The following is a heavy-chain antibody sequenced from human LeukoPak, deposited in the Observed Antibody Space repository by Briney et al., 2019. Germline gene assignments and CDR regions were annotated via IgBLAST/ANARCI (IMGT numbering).Heavy chain of an antibody. CDR2: IWYDGSNK. CDR3: AKTEYSSSSGADRYFDY. CDR1: GFTFSSYG. D-gene: IGHD6-6*01. J-gene: IGHJ4*02. Sequence: PGGSLRLSCAASGFTFSSYGMHWVRQAPGKGLEWVTVIWYDGSNKYYADSVKGRFTISRDNSKNTLYLQMNSLRAEDTAVYYCAKTEYSSSSGADRYFDYWGQGTLVTVSS. V-gene: IGHV3-33*06.